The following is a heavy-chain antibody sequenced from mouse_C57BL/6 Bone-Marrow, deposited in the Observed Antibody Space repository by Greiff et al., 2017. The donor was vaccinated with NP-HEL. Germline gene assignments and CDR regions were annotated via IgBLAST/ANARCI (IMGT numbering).Heavy chain of an antibody. CDR1: GYSFTGYY. CDR3: ARGLLRSEDYYAMDY. CDR2: INPSTGGT. Sequence: EVQLQQSGPELVKPGASVKISCKASGYSFTGYYTNWVKQSPEKSLEWIGEINPSTGGTTYNQKFKAKATLPVDKSSSTAYMQLKSLTSEDSAVYYCARGLLRSEDYYAMDYWGQGTSVTVSS. D-gene: IGHD1-1*01. V-gene: IGHV1-42*01. J-gene: IGHJ4*01.